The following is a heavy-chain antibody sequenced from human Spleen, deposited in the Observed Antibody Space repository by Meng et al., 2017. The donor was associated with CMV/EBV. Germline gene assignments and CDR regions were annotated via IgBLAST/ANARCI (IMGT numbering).Heavy chain of an antibody. V-gene: IGHV4-31*02. CDR2: IYYSGST. Sequence: SGGYYWSWIRQHPEKDLEWIGYIYYSGSTYYNPSHKSRVTISVDTSKNQFSLKLSSVTATDTAVYYCARKRYYSNTSCKEVRWFDPWGQGTLVTVSS. CDR3: ARKRYYSNTSCKEVRWFDP. J-gene: IGHJ5*02. CDR1: SGGYY. D-gene: IGHD2-2*01.